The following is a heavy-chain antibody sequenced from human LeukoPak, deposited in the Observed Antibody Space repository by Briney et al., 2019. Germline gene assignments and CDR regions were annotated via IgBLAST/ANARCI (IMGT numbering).Heavy chain of an antibody. V-gene: IGHV4-39*07. CDR2: IYYSGST. CDR3: ARVNDGDRYYYYYYMDV. D-gene: IGHD4-17*01. J-gene: IGHJ6*03. CDR1: GGSISSSSFY. Sequence: SETLSLTCTVSGGSISSSSFYWGWIRQPPGKGLEWIGSIYYSGSTYYNPSLKSRVTISVDTSKNQFSLKLSSVTAAETAVYYCARVNDGDRYYYYYYMDVWGKGTTVTVSS.